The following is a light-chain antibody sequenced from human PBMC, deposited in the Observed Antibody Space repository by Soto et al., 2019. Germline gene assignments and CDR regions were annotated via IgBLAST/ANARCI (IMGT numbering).Light chain of an antibody. CDR3: LQDYNYPRT. V-gene: IGKV1-6*01. CDR2: AAS. CDR1: QGIRND. J-gene: IGKJ1*01. Sequence: AIPMTQSPSSLSASVGDRVTITCRASQGIRNDLGWYQQKPGKAPKLLIYAASNLQSGVPSRFSGSGSGTDFTLTISSLEPEDCATYYCLQDYNYPRTFGQGTKVEIK.